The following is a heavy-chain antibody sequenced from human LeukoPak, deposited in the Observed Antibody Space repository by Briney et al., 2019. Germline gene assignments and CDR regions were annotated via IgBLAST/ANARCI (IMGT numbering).Heavy chain of an antibody. CDR3: ARAQTRGYSYGYFF. CDR1: GYTFTGYY. D-gene: IGHD5-18*01. Sequence: ASVNVSCKASGYTFTGYYMHWVRQAPGQGLEWMGWINPNSGGTNYAQKFQGRVTMTRDTSISTAYMELSRLRSDDTAVYYCARAQTRGYSYGYFFWGQGTLVTVSS. V-gene: IGHV1-2*02. CDR2: INPNSGGT. J-gene: IGHJ4*02.